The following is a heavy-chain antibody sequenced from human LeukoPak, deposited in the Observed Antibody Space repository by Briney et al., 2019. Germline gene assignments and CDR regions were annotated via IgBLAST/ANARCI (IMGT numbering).Heavy chain of an antibody. CDR1: GFTFSSYE. D-gene: IGHD4-17*01. Sequence: PGGSLRLSCAASGFTFSSYEMNWVRQAPGKGLEWVSYISSSGSTIYYADSVKSRFTISRDNAKNSLYLQMNSLRAEDTAVYYCAKDPRVTITVTFYFEYWGQGTLVTVSS. CDR3: AKDPRVTITVTFYFEY. CDR2: ISSSGSTI. J-gene: IGHJ4*02. V-gene: IGHV3-48*03.